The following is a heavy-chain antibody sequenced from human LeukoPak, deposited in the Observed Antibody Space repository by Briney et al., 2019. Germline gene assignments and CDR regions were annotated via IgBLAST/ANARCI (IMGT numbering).Heavy chain of an antibody. CDR2: FDPEDGET. J-gene: IGHJ4*02. CDR1: GYTLTELS. D-gene: IGHD6-19*01. V-gene: IGHV1-24*01. CDR3: ATGLIGWYDY. Sequence: ASVKVSCTVSGYTLTELSMHWVRQAPGKGLEWMGGFDPEDGETIYAQKFQGRVTTTEDTSTDTAYMELSSLRSEDTAVYYCATGLIGWYDYWGQGTLVTVSS.